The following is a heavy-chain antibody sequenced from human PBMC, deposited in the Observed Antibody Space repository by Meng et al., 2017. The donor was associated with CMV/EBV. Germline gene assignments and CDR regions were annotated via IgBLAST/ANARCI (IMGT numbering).Heavy chain of an antibody. CDR2: ISSSSSTI. CDR3: ARVSLRVVPAASYYYYYGMDV. CDR1: GFTFSSYS. Sequence: LKISCAASGFTFSSYSMNWVRQAPGKGLEWVSYISSSSSTIYYADSVKGRFTISRDNAKNSLYLQMNSLRAEDTAVYYCARVSLRVVPAASYYYYYGMDVWGQGTTVTVSS. J-gene: IGHJ6*02. V-gene: IGHV3-48*04. D-gene: IGHD2-2*01.